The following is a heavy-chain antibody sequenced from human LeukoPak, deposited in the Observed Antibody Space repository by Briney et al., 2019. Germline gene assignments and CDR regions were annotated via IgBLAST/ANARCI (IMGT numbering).Heavy chain of an antibody. V-gene: IGHV4-59*01. J-gene: IGHJ2*01. CDR3: ARDRPGSYWYFDL. CDR2: IYYLGGT. D-gene: IGHD3-10*01. CDR1: GGSISSYY. Sequence: SETLSLTCTVSGGSISSYYWSWIRQPPGKGLEWVGHIYYLGGTNYNPSLKSRVTISIDTSKNYFSLKLNSVIAADTAVYYCARDRPGSYWYFDLWGRGTLVTVSS.